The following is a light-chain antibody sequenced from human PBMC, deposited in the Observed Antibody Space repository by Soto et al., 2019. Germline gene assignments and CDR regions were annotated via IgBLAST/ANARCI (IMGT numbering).Light chain of an antibody. V-gene: IGKV3-20*01. CDR3: QQYGSS. CDR2: VAS. CDR1: QSVSSTY. Sequence: DIVLTQSPGTLSLSPGERATLSCRASQSVSSTYLAWYQQKPGQAPRLLIYVASSRATGIPDRFSGSGSGTDFTLTISRLEPEDVAVYYCQQYGSSFGHGTKVEIK. J-gene: IGKJ1*01.